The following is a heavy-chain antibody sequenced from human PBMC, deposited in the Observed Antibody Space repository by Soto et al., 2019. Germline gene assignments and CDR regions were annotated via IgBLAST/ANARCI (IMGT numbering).Heavy chain of an antibody. Sequence: QLQLQESGPGLVKPPETLSLSCTVSGGSISSTPYYWAWIRQPPGKGLEWIGSMCCSGNTYYNPSLKSRVTMSVDTSKNQFSLKMTSVTASDTAIYYCGRKSDAMASKPPDYWGQGILVTVSS. D-gene: IGHD6-19*01. J-gene: IGHJ4*01. CDR1: GGSISSTPYY. CDR3: GRKSDAMASKPPDY. V-gene: IGHV4-39*01. CDR2: MCCSGNT.